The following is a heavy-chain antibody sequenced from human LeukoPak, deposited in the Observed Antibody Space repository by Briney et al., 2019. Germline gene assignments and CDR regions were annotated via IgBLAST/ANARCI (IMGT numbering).Heavy chain of an antibody. CDR1: GGSISSYY. V-gene: IGHV4-59*08. Sequence: PSETLSLTRTVSGGSISSYYWSWIRQPPGKGLEWIGYIFYSGSTTYSPSLESRVTISVDTSKNQFSLKLSSVTAADTAVYYCASLFDGVDVWGQGTTVTVSS. CDR2: IFYSGST. J-gene: IGHJ6*02. CDR3: ASLFDGVDV.